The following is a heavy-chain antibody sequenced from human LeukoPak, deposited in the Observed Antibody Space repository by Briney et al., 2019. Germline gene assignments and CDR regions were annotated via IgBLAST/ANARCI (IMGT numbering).Heavy chain of an antibody. J-gene: IGHJ3*02. V-gene: IGHV3-23*01. Sequence: GGSLRLSCAASGFTFSDYYMSWIRQAPGKGLEWVSAISDSGGSTYYADSVQGRFAISRDNSKNTLYLQMNSLRAEDTAVYFCAKDPNGDYIGTFDIWGQGTMVTVSS. CDR1: GFTFSDYY. CDR3: AKDPNGDYIGTFDI. D-gene: IGHD4-17*01. CDR2: ISDSGGST.